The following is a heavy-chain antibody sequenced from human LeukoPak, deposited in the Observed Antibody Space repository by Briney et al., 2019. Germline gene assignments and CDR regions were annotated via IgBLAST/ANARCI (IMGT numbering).Heavy chain of an antibody. Sequence: GRSLRLSCAASAFTFSDYAMHWVRQAPGKGLEWVAVISYDGSNKYYADSVKGRFTISRDNSKNTLYLQMNSLRAEDTAVYYCARDKAATGDFDYWGQGTLVTVSS. J-gene: IGHJ4*02. CDR1: AFTFSDYA. V-gene: IGHV3-30-3*01. CDR2: ISYDGSNK. CDR3: ARDKAATGDFDY. D-gene: IGHD6-13*01.